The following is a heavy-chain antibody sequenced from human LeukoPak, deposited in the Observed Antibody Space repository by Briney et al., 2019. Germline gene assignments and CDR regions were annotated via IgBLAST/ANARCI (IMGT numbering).Heavy chain of an antibody. CDR3: ARVQKDYYDSSGYLSY. V-gene: IGHV3-48*03. CDR1: RFTFSSYE. Sequence: GGSLRLSCAASRFTFSSYEMNWVRQAPGKGLEWVSYISSSGSTIYYADSVKGRFTISRDNAKNSLYLRMNSLRAEDTAVYYCARVQKDYYDSSGYLSYWGQGTLVTVSS. CDR2: ISSSGSTI. D-gene: IGHD3-22*01. J-gene: IGHJ4*02.